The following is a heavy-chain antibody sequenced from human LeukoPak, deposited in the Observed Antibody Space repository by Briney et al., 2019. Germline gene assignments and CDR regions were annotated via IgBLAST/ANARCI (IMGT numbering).Heavy chain of an antibody. CDR3: ARGHFELPL. V-gene: IGHV3-11*01. D-gene: IGHD1-1*01. Sequence: PGGSLRLSCAASGFPLNNYYMSWIRQAPGKGLEWVSYITTSSDYMYYADSVKGRFTISRDNAKNSLYLQMNSLSAEDTAIYYCARGHFELPLRGQGTLVTVSS. J-gene: IGHJ4*02. CDR1: GFPLNNYY. CDR2: ITTSSDYM.